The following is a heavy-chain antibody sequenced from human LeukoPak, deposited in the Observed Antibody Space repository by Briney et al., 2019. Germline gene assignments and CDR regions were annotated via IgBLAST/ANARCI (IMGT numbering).Heavy chain of an antibody. D-gene: IGHD3-22*01. CDR2: IIPIFGTA. CDR3: ARAMRSYYDSSGYYPPYYYYYGMDV. CDR1: GGTFSSYA. V-gene: IGHV1-69*13. Sequence: GASVKVSCKASGGTFSSYAISWVRQAPGQGLEWMGGIIPIFGTANYAQKFQGRVTITADESTSTAYMELSSLGSEDTAVYYCARAMRSYYDSSGYYPPYYYYYGMDVWGQGTTVTVSS. J-gene: IGHJ6*02.